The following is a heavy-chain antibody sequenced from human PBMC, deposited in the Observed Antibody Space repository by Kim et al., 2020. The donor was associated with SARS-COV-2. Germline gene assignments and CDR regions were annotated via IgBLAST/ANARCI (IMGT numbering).Heavy chain of an antibody. CDR1: GFPFSRFD. J-gene: IGHJ6*02. D-gene: IGHD2-21*01. CDR3: ARSIATSRFRLDV. Sequence: GGSLRLSCAASGFPFSRFDMNWVRQRPGKGLEWVAATGTTDNTFYSVSARGRFSVSREDATSSFYLQMNSLTAGDTAVYYCARSIATSRFRLDVWGRGTTVIVSS. CDR2: TGTTDNT. V-gene: IGHV3-13*04.